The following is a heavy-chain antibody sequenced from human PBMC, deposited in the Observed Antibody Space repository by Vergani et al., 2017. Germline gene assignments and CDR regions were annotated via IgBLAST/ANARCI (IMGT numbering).Heavy chain of an antibody. CDR3: ARDDWYNWNDGFDY. V-gene: IGHV1-69*04. J-gene: IGHJ4*02. CDR1: GGTFSSYT. Sequence: QVQLVHSGAEVKKPGSSVKVSCKASGGTFSSYTISWVRQAPGQGLEWMGRIIPILGIANYAQKFQGRVTITADKSTSTAYMELSSLRSADTAVYYCARDDWYNWNDGFDYWGQGTLVIVSS. D-gene: IGHD1-20*01. CDR2: IIPILGIA.